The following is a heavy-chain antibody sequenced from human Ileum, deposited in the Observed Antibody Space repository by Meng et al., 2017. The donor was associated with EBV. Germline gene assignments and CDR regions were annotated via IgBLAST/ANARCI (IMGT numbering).Heavy chain of an antibody. CDR1: GCSISSSNW. J-gene: IGHJ4*02. Sequence: GHVQGAGPVLGKPSGTLSLTCAVSGCSISSSNWWSWVRQPPGKGLEWIGEIYHGGSTNYNPSLKSRVTMSVDKSKNQFSLNLSSVTAADTAVYYCARVGQWLPIDYWGQGTLVTVSS. D-gene: IGHD6-19*01. V-gene: IGHV4-4*02. CDR2: IYHGGST. CDR3: ARVGQWLPIDY.